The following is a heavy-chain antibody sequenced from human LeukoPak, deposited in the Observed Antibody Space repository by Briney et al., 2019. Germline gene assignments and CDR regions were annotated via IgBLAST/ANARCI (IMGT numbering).Heavy chain of an antibody. Sequence: SETLSLTCAVYGGSFSGYYWSWIRQPPGKGLEWIGEINHSGSTNYNPSLKSRVTLSVDKSKNQFSLRLNSVTAADTAMYYCARSHDHLWGNYPDYWGQGTLVTVSS. V-gene: IGHV4-34*01. CDR3: ARSHDHLWGNYPDY. CDR2: INHSGST. CDR1: GGSFSGYY. D-gene: IGHD3-16*02. J-gene: IGHJ4*02.